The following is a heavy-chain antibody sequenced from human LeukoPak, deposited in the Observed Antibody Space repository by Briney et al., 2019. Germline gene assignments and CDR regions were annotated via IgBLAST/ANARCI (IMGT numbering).Heavy chain of an antibody. CDR1: GFTFNNYG. CDR2: ISYDGRNI. D-gene: IGHD1-26*01. CDR3: ARDRVGATDYFDY. Sequence: GGPLRLSCAASGFTFNNYGMHWVRQAPGKGLEWVAVISYDGRNIHYPDSVKGRFTISRDNSKNTLYLQMNSLRAEDTAVYYCARDRVGATDYFDYWGQGTLVTVSS. J-gene: IGHJ4*02. V-gene: IGHV3-30*03.